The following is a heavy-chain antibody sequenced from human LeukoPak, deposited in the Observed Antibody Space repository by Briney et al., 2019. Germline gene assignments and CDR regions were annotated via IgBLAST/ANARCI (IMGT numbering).Heavy chain of an antibody. V-gene: IGHV3-7*03. CDR3: AKDWSCDY. D-gene: IGHD1-26*01. J-gene: IGHJ4*02. CDR1: GFTFSSYW. CDR2: IKQDGSEK. Sequence: PGGSLRLSCAASGFTFSSYWMSWVRQAPGKGLEWVANIKQDGSEKYYVDSVKGRFTISRDNSKNTLYLHMISLRAEDTAIYYCAKDWSCDYWGQGTLVTVSS.